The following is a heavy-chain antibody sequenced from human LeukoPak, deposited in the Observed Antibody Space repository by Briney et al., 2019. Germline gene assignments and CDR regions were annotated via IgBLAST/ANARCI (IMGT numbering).Heavy chain of an antibody. J-gene: IGHJ3*02. D-gene: IGHD3-22*01. CDR3: ARLYYYDSTGYYAAAFDI. CDR1: GFTFSSYW. V-gene: IGHV3-7*01. CDR2: IKQDGSEK. Sequence: GGSLRLSCAASGFTFSSYWMSWVRQAPGKGLEWVANIKQDGSEKYYVDSVRGRFTISRDNAKNSLYLQMNSLRAEDTAVYYCARLYYYDSTGYYAAAFDIWGQGTMVTVSS.